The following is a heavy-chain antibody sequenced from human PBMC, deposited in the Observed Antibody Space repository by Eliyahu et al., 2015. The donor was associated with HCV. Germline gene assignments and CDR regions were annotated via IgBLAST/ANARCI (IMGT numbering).Heavy chain of an antibody. D-gene: IGHD3/OR15-3a*01. CDR3: AAAGWTVPDGFDI. CDR2: IYHSGTT. Sequence: QLQESGPGLVKPSQTLSLXXNXSGGSITSGDYYWTWIRQSPGXGPEWLGYIYHSGTTYYNPSLRSRLTXSFDTSKNQFSLKLTSVTAADTAVYHCAAAGWTVPDGFDIWGHGTMVTVSS. CDR1: GGSITSGDYY. J-gene: IGHJ3*02. V-gene: IGHV4-30-4*01.